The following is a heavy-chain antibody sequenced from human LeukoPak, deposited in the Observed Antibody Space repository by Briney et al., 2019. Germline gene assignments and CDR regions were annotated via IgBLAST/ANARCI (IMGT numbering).Heavy chain of an antibody. V-gene: IGHV4-39*07. Sequence: PSETLSLTCIVSGGSISSSIYYWAWVRQPPGKGLEWIGTVFYNGATQYSPSLRSRVTISIDTSTNQFSLKLTSVTAADTALYYCAREVESWFGDLLSYFDSWGQGTQVTVSS. CDR3: AREVESWFGDLLSYFDS. CDR1: GGSISSSIYY. J-gene: IGHJ4*02. D-gene: IGHD3-10*01. CDR2: VFYNGAT.